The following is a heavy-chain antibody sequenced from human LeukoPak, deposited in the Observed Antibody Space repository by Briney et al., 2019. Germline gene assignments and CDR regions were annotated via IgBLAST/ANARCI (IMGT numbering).Heavy chain of an antibody. D-gene: IGHD6-13*01. CDR1: GFIFSTFV. Sequence: GRSLRLSCAASGFIFSTFVMHWVRQAPGKGLEWVAVISLDGGNKYYADSVKGRFTISRDNSKNTPFLQMNSPRAATTAVYYCAKGGSSSWYCIFYDYWGQGTLVTVSS. J-gene: IGHJ4*02. V-gene: IGHV3-30*18. CDR2: ISLDGGNK. CDR3: AKGGSSSWYCIFYDY.